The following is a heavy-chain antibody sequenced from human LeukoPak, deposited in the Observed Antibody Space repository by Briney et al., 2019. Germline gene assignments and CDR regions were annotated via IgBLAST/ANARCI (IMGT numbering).Heavy chain of an antibody. Sequence: SVKVSCKASGGTFSSYAISWVRQAPGQGLEWMGRIIPILGIANYAQKFQGRVTITADKSTSTAYMELSSLRSEDTAVYYCARQLDCSSTSCYYGWFDPWGQGTLVTVSS. CDR1: GGTFSSYA. V-gene: IGHV1-69*04. D-gene: IGHD2-2*01. CDR3: ARQLDCSSTSCYYGWFDP. J-gene: IGHJ5*02. CDR2: IIPILGIA.